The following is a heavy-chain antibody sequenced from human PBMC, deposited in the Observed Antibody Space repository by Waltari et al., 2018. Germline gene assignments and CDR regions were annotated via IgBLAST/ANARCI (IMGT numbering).Heavy chain of an antibody. D-gene: IGHD3-22*01. Sequence: QVQLVESGGGVVQPGRSLRLSCAASGFTFSSYGMPWVRQAPGQGLEWVAVISYDGSNKYYAYSVKGRFTISRDNSKNTLYLQMNSLRAEDTAVYYCAKDAGYYYDSSGYSNWFDPWGQGTLVTVSS. CDR1: GFTFSSYG. CDR3: AKDAGYYYDSSGYSNWFDP. J-gene: IGHJ5*02. V-gene: IGHV3-30*18. CDR2: ISYDGSNK.